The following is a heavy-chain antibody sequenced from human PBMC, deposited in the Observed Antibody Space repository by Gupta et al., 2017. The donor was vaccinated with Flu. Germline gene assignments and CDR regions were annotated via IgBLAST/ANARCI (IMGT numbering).Heavy chain of an antibody. J-gene: IGHJ4*02. Sequence: QVQLVQSGSEVKKPGASVRVSCKASGYTFTSYGITWVRQAPGQGLEWMGWISAYNGNSAYMQDLRGRVTMTTDTSTTTAYMELRSLRSDDTAMYYCARDIRIHYFDSGTHSDYWGQGTLVTVSS. CDR2: ISAYNGNS. CDR1: GYTFTSYG. D-gene: IGHD3-10*01. V-gene: IGHV1-18*01. CDR3: ARDIRIHYFDSGTHSDY.